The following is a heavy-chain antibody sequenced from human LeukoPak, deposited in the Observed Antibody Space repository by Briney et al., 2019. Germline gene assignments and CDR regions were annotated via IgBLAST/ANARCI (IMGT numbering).Heavy chain of an antibody. CDR2: ISGSGSTI. V-gene: IGHV3-48*03. D-gene: IGHD6-13*01. J-gene: IGHJ4*02. CDR3: ARRQHFDY. CDR1: GSTFSSYE. Sequence: GGSLRLSCAASGSTFSSYEMNWVRQAPGKGLEWVSYISGSGSTIYYADSVKGRFTISRDNAKNSLYLQMNSLRAEDTAVYYCARRQHFDYWGQGTLVTVSS.